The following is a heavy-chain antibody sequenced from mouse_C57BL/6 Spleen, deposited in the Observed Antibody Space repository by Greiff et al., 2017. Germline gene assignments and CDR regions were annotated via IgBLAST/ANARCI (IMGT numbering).Heavy chain of an antibody. J-gene: IGHJ3*01. CDR3: AGDSHSGAWFAY. D-gene: IGHD1-3*01. CDR1: GFPITSGYY. V-gene: IGHV12-3*01. Sequence: VQLQESGPGLVKPSQSLFLTCSITGFPITSGYYWIWIRQSPGKPLEWMGYITHSGETFYNPSLQSPISITRETSKNQFFLQLNSVTTEDTAMYYCAGDSHSGAWFAYWGQGTLVTVSA. CDR2: ITHSGET.